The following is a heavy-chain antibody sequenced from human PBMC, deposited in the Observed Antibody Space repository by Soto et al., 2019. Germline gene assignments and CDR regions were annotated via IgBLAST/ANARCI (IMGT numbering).Heavy chain of an antibody. CDR3: AVVPAAIPFYYYGMDV. V-gene: IGHV1-69*13. D-gene: IGHD2-2*02. CDR1: GGTFSSYA. J-gene: IGHJ6*02. CDR2: IIPIFGTA. Sequence: ASVKVSCKASGGTFSSYAISWVRQAPGQGLEWMGGIIPIFGTANYAQKFQGRVTITADESTSTAYMELSSLRSEDTAVYYCAVVPAAIPFYYYGMDVWGQGTTVTVSS.